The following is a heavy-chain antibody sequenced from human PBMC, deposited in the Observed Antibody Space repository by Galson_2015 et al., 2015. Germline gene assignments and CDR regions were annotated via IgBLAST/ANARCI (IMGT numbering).Heavy chain of an antibody. V-gene: IGHV1-18*01. D-gene: IGHD3-22*01. Sequence: AYNGNTNSAQKLQGRVTMTTDTSTSTAYMELRSLRSDDTAVYYCARGIDPYYYDSSGYWGYFDYWGQGTLVTVSS. CDR3: ARGIDPYYYDSSGYWGYFDY. CDR2: AYNGNT. J-gene: IGHJ4*02.